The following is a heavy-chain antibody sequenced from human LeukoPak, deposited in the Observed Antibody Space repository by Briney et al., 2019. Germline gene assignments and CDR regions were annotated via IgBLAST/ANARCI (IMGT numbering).Heavy chain of an antibody. D-gene: IGHD2-21*01. CDR2: IMPDGNSK. V-gene: IGHV3-30-3*01. Sequence: GGSLRLSCAVSRFIFSNYVMHWVRQAPGKGLEWVAVIMPDGNSKHYADSVKGRFTISRDNSKSTLYLQMNSLRTEDTSVYYCARDLIGEFSIAYWGQGTLVTVSS. J-gene: IGHJ4*02. CDR3: ARDLIGEFSIAY. CDR1: RFIFSNYV.